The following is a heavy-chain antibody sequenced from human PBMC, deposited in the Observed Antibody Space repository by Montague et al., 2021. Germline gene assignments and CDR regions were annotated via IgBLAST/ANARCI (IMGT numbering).Heavy chain of an antibody. CDR1: RSLINSDYY. V-gene: IGHV4-38-2*02. Sequence: SETLSLTCTVPRSLINSDYYWGWIRQPPGKGLEWMGSVSHGGRTCYNPSLKSRVTISVDTSNNHLSLKLSSVTAADTAMYYCARERDRYYYMDIWGKGTTITVSS. CDR3: ARERDRYYYMDI. J-gene: IGHJ6*03. CDR2: VSHGGRT.